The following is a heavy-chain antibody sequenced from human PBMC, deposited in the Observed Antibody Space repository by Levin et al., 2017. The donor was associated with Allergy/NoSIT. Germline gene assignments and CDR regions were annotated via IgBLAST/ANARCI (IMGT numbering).Heavy chain of an antibody. J-gene: IGHJ4*02. Sequence: GESLKISCAASGFTFRSYAMHWVRQTPGKGLEWVAIISFDGSSKSYADSVKGRFTISRDNSKNTLYLQMNSLRAEDTAVYYCARELLSRQQLLSGFFYYWGQGTLVTVSS. CDR3: ARELLSRQQLLSGFFYY. CDR2: ISFDGSSK. CDR1: GFTFRSYA. D-gene: IGHD2-2*01. V-gene: IGHV3-30-3*01.